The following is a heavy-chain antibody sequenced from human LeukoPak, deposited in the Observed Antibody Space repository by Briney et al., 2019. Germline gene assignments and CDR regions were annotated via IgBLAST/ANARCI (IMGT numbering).Heavy chain of an antibody. CDR2: ISFSNSTL. CDR3: AGGGATSFDY. J-gene: IGHJ4*02. Sequence: PGGSLRLSCAASGFNVSYYSMNWVRQAPGKGLEWVSYISFSNSTLYYADSVRGRFTISRDNAKNSLSLQMNSLRAEDTAVYHCAGGGATSFDYWGQGILVTVSS. V-gene: IGHV3-48*04. CDR1: GFNVSYYS. D-gene: IGHD5-12*01.